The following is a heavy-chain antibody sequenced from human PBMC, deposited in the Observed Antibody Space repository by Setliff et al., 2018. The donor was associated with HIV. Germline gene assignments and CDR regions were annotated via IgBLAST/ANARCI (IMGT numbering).Heavy chain of an antibody. CDR3: ARDSTVTHGQGY. CDR2: ISSSSSYI. CDR1: GFTFSSYS. J-gene: IGHJ4*02. V-gene: IGHV3-21*01. Sequence: PGGSLRLSCAASGFTFSSYSMNWVRQAPGKGLEWVSSISSSSSYIYYADSVKGRFTISRDNAKNSLYLQMNSLRAEGTAVYYCARDSTVTHGQGYWGQGTLVT. D-gene: IGHD4-17*01.